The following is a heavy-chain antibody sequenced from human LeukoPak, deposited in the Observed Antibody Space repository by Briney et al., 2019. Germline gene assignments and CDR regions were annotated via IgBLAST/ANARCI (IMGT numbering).Heavy chain of an antibody. CDR1: GGSFSGYY. J-gene: IGHJ5*02. CDR2: INHSGST. D-gene: IGHD3-16*01. CDR3: ARGVLGGESLDWFDP. V-gene: IGHV4-34*01. Sequence: PSETLSLTCAVYGGSFSGYYWSWIRQPPGKGLEWIGEINHSGSTNYNPSLKSRVTISVDTSKNQFSLKLSSVTAADTAVYYCARGVLGGESLDWFDPWGQGTLVTVSS.